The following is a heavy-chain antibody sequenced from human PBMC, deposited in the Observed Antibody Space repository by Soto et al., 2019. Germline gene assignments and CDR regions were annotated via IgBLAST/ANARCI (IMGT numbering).Heavy chain of an antibody. D-gene: IGHD2-15*01. CDR1: GGTFSSHT. J-gene: IGHJ4*01. V-gene: IGHV1-69*02. CDR2: ISPLFGIT. Sequence: SVKVSCKASGGTFSSHTINWVRQAPGQGLEWMGRISPLFGITNYAQKFQGRVAITADKSTSTAYMELSSLRSEDTAIYYCEGFCSGGSCYPIDYWGHGTLVTVSS. CDR3: EGFCSGGSCYPIDY.